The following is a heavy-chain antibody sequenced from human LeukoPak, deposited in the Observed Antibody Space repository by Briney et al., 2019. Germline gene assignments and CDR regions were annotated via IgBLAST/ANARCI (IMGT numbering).Heavy chain of an antibody. Sequence: PTGGSLRLSCAASGFTFSSYAMHWVRQAPGKGLEWVAVISYDGSNKYYADSVKGRFTISRDNSKNTLYLQMNSLRAEDTAVYYCAKEHSLVLRFLEWLLFDYWGQGTLVTVSS. CDR2: ISYDGSNK. J-gene: IGHJ4*02. CDR1: GFTFSSYA. V-gene: IGHV3-30-3*01. D-gene: IGHD3-3*01. CDR3: AKEHSLVLRFLEWLLFDY.